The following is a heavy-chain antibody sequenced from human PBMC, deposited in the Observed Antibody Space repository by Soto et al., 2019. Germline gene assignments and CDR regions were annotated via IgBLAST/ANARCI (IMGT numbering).Heavy chain of an antibody. CDR3: ARTFYYGSGTSDY. D-gene: IGHD3-10*01. J-gene: IGHJ4*02. CDR2: IYYSGSA. CDR1: GGSISRNTYY. V-gene: IGHV4-31*03. Sequence: SETLSLTCTVSGGSISRNTYYWGWIRQPPGKGLEWIGYIYYSGSAYYNPSLKSRVAISVDTSRSQFSLKLSSVTAADTAVYYCARTFYYGSGTSDYWGQGTLVTVS.